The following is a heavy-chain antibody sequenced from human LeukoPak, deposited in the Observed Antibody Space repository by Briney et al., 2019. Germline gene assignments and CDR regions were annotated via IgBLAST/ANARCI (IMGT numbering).Heavy chain of an antibody. V-gene: IGHV4-31*03. CDR2: IYYSGST. Sequence: PSETLSLTCTVSGGSISSGGYYWSWIRQHPGKGLEWIGYIYYSGSTYYNPSLKSRVTISVDTSKNQFSLKLSSVTAADTAVYYCARGLYYDFWSGYYIYYYMDVWGKGTTVTVS. CDR1: GGSISSGGYY. J-gene: IGHJ6*03. D-gene: IGHD3-3*01. CDR3: ARGLYYDFWSGYYIYYYMDV.